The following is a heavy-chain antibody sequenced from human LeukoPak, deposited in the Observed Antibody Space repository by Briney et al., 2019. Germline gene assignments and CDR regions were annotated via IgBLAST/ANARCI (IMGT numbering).Heavy chain of an antibody. D-gene: IGHD3-9*01. CDR1: GFTFSSYG. Sequence: GGSLRLSCAASGFTFSSYGMHWVRQAPGKGLGWVAFIRYDGSNKYYADSVKGRFTISRDNSKNTLYLQMNSLRAEDTAVYYCAKVLIRSWDGAFDIWGQGTMVTVSS. CDR2: IRYDGSNK. V-gene: IGHV3-30*02. CDR3: AKVLIRSWDGAFDI. J-gene: IGHJ3*02.